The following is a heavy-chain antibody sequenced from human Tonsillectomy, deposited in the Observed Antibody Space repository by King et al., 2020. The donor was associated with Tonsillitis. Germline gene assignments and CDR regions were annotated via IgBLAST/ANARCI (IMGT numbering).Heavy chain of an antibody. CDR2: IKSKIDGETT. CDR1: GFNFNYAW. V-gene: IGHV3-15*01. CDR3: TTDCSSSRFYGWAWFHT. D-gene: IGHD2/OR15-2a*01. Sequence: VQLVESGGGLVKPGGSLRLSCAASGFNFNYAWMNWVRQAPGKGLEWVGRIKSKIDGETTDYTAPVKGRFTISRDESKNTLYLQMNSLKTEDTAVYYCTTDCSSSRFYGWAWFHTWGQGSLVTVSS. J-gene: IGHJ5*02.